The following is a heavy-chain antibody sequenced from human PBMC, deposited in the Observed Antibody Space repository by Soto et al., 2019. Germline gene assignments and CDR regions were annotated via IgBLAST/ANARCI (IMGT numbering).Heavy chain of an antibody. CDR2: TSRRSSTI. Sequence: GSLRLSCAASGFTFSSYSMNWVRQAPGKGLEWVSKTSRRSSTIHYADSVKGRFTITRDNAENSLYLQMNSLRDGDTAVYYCARDQASVYYYGAGDYNGMDVWGQGTTVTVSS. D-gene: IGHD3-10*01. J-gene: IGHJ6*02. CDR1: GFTFSSYS. V-gene: IGHV3-48*02. CDR3: ARDQASVYYYGAGDYNGMDV.